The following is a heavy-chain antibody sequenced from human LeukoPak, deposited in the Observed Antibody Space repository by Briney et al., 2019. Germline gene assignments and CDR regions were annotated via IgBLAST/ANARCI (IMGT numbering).Heavy chain of an antibody. CDR1: GVSFSGYY. Sequence: PSETLSLTCAVYGVSFSGYYWSWIRQPPGKGLEWIGEINHSGSTNYNPSLKSRVTISGDTSKNQFSLKLSSVTAADRAVYYCARGWSYSYGNYMDVWGKGTTVTVSS. J-gene: IGHJ6*03. V-gene: IGHV4-34*01. D-gene: IGHD5-18*01. CDR3: ARGWSYSYGNYMDV. CDR2: INHSGST.